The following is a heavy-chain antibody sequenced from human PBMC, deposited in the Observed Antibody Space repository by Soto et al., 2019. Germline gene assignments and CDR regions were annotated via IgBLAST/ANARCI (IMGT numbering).Heavy chain of an antibody. CDR3: VRRVSGNYDY. CDR2: ISSNGGTT. Sequence: EVQLAESGGNMVQPGGSLRLSCVASGFTFNNYDMHWVRQAPGKGLDYVSSISSNGGTTYYGNSVKGRFTISRDNSKNTLYLQMGSLRPEDMAVYYCVRRVSGNYDYWGQGTLVTVSS. D-gene: IGHD1-7*01. J-gene: IGHJ4*02. CDR1: GFTFNNYD. V-gene: IGHV3-64*01.